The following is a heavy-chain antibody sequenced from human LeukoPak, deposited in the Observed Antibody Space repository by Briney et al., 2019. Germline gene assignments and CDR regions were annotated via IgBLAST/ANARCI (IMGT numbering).Heavy chain of an antibody. V-gene: IGHV1-69*06. CDR1: GGTFSSYA. D-gene: IGHD1-26*01. Sequence: ASVKVSCRASGGTFSSYAISWVRQAPGQGLEWMGGIIPIFGTANYAQKFQGRVTITADKSTSTAYMELSSLRSEDTAVYYCATSPREELLRGGFRWTFYFDYWGQGTLVTVSS. CDR2: IIPIFGTA. J-gene: IGHJ4*02. CDR3: ATSPREELLRGGFRWTFYFDY.